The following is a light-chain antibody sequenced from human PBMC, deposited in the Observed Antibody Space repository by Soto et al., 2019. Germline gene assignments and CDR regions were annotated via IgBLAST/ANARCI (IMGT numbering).Light chain of an antibody. CDR1: QSLSSRN. CDR2: GVS. Sequence: EIVMAPSPGTLCLSPGGRASLSCRSSQSLSSRNLAWYQQKPGQAPRPLIYGVSSRATGIPDRFSGSGSGTDFTLTISRLEPEDFAVYHCQQYGSLSWTFGQGTKVDI. CDR3: QQYGSLSWT. J-gene: IGKJ1*01. V-gene: IGKV3-20*01.